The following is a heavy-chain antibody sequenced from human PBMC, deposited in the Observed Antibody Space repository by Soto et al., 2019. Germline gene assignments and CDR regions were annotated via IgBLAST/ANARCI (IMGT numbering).Heavy chain of an antibody. CDR1: GFTFSSYA. CDR3: AKFPGEPFNKWYFHY. J-gene: IGHJ4*02. V-gene: IGHV3-23*01. D-gene: IGHD3-16*01. Sequence: EVQLLESGGGLVQPGGSLRLSCAASGFTFSSYAMTWVRQAPGKGLEWVSVITGGVGVTYYADSVKGRFTISRDNSKNTLYLQMNSLRAEDTAVYNCAKFPGEPFNKWYFHYWGQGTLVTVSS. CDR2: ITGGVGVT.